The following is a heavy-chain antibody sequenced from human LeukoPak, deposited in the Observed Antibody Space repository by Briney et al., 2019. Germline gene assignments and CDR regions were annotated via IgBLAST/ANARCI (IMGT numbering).Heavy chain of an antibody. V-gene: IGHV3-23*01. CDR3: ARDSGWLRYHD. Sequence: GGSLRLSCAASGFTVSGNHMNWVRQAPGKGLEWVSGIGGSGIGHSTHYADSVKGRFTISRDNSKNMVYLQMDSLRAEDTALYYCARDSGWLRYHDWGQGALVTVSS. D-gene: IGHD5-12*01. CDR2: IGGSGIGHST. CDR1: GFTVSGNH. J-gene: IGHJ4*02.